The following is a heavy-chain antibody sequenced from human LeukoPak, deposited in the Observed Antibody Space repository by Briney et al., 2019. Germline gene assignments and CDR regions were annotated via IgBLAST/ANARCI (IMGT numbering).Heavy chain of an antibody. CDR3: TREAVATGYGYD. CDR2: ISSGGDRT. D-gene: IGHD3-16*01. Sequence: GGCLRLSCSATGFTFSAYAFSWVRQAPGKGLEWVSAISSGGDRTYYVDSVVGRFTISRDNSKNMLLLHMSSLRAEDAAMYYCTREAVATGYGYDWGQGTLVTVSS. CDR1: GFTFSAYA. J-gene: IGHJ4*02. V-gene: IGHV3-23*01.